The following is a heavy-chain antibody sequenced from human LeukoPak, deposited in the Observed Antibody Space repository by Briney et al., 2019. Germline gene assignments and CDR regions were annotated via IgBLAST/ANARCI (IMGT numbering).Heavy chain of an antibody. V-gene: IGHV1-2*02. Sequence: ASVKVSCKASGYTFTGYYMHWVRQAPGQGLEWMGWINPNSGGTNYAQKFQGRVTMTRDTSISTAYVELSRLRSDDTAVYYCARDYYDSSGYSNWFDPWGQGTLVTVSS. D-gene: IGHD3-22*01. J-gene: IGHJ5*02. CDR3: ARDYYDSSGYSNWFDP. CDR2: INPNSGGT. CDR1: GYTFTGYY.